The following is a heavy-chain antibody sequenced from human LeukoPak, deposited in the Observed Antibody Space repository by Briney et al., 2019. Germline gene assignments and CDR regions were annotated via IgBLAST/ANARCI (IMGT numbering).Heavy chain of an antibody. CDR1: GYTFIGSS. J-gene: IGHJ4*02. D-gene: IGHD1-26*01. V-gene: IGHV1-18*01. CDR3: ARAGENYYDFYY. CDR2: INTYSGNK. Sequence: ASVKVSCKDSGYTFIGSSTSWVRQAPGQGLERMGWINTYSGNKKYEQKVQGRVTLTTDTYLSKAYMELRSLRSEDTAVYYCARAGENYYDFYYWGQGTLVTVSS.